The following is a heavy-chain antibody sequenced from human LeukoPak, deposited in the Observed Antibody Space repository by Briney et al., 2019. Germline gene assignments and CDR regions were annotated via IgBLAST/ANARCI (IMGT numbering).Heavy chain of an antibody. Sequence: HPGGSLRLSCAASGFTFSSYGMHWVRQAPGKGLKWVSALSGSGLSTYYPDSVKGRFTISRDNSKNTLYLQINSLRAEDTAVYYCAKEYGGWAPGTAFDIWGQGTVVTVSS. CDR1: GFTFSSYG. D-gene: IGHD4-23*01. CDR3: AKEYGGWAPGTAFDI. CDR2: LSGSGLST. J-gene: IGHJ3*02. V-gene: IGHV3-23*01.